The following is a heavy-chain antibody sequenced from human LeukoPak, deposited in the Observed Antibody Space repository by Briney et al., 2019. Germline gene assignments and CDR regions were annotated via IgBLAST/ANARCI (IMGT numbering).Heavy chain of an antibody. CDR3: AKDLGPTPYDSSISA. J-gene: IGHJ3*01. CDR2: ISGSGGST. V-gene: IGHV3-23*01. D-gene: IGHD3-22*01. Sequence: PGGSLRLSCAASGFTFSSYAMSWVRQAPGKGLEWVSAISGSGGSTYYADSVKGRFTISRNNSKNTLYLQMNSLRAEDTAVYYCAKDLGPTPYDSSISAWGQGTMVTVSS. CDR1: GFTFSSYA.